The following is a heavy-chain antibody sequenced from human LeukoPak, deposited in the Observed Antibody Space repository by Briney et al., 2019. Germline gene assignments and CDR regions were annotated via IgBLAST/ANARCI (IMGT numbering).Heavy chain of an antibody. J-gene: IGHJ2*01. CDR1: GGSISNNNW. Sequence: SETLSLTCAVSGGSISNNNWWTWVRQPPGKGLEWIGEIYHSGSTNYNPSLKSRVTISVDKSKNQFSLKLSSVTAADTAVYYCARFSRGTSTSTVTPGWYFDLWGRGTLVTVSS. CDR2: IYHSGST. CDR3: ARFSRGTSTSTVTPGWYFDL. V-gene: IGHV4-4*02. D-gene: IGHD4-17*01.